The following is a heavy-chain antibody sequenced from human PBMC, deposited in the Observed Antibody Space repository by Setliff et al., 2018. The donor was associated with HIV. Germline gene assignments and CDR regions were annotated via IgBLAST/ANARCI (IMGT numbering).Heavy chain of an antibody. CDR2: VSSDGSSK. V-gene: IGHV3-74*01. J-gene: IGHJ4*02. CDR1: GFTFDDFA. D-gene: IGHD5-12*01. Sequence: GESLKISCAASGFTFDDFAMHWVRQAPGKGLVWVSRVSSDGSSKTYADSVKDRFTISRDNAKNTLYLQMNSLRAEDTGVYYCHSGYDTEEQSYFDYWGQGTLVTVSS. CDR3: HSGYDTEEQSYFDY.